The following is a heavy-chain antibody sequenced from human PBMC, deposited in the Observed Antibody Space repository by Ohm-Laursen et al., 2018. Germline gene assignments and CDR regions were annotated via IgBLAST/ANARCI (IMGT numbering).Heavy chain of an antibody. CDR2: ISAYNGDT. CDR1: GYTFISYG. J-gene: IGHJ4*02. V-gene: IGHV1-18*01. D-gene: IGHD3-22*01. Sequence: ASVKVSCKASGYTFISYGISWVRQAPGQGLEWMGWISAYNGDTNYAQKVQGRVTMATDTSTSTAYMELRSLRSDDTAVYYCARDRFHYDTSGTTYYFDYWGQGTLVTVSS. CDR3: ARDRFHYDTSGTTYYFDY.